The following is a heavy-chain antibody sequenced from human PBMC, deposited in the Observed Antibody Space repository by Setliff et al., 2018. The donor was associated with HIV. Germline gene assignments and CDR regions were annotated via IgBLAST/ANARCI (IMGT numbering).Heavy chain of an antibody. J-gene: IGHJ4*02. CDR2: IYYSGST. Sequence: PSETLSLTCTVSGGSISSSSYYWGWIRQPPGKGLEWIGNIYYSGSTYYSPSLKSRVTFSADTSKNQFSLNLNSVTATDTAVYFCARQGLTMNPGVPAPILYFFDYWGQGILVTVSS. V-gene: IGHV4-39*01. CDR1: GGSISSSSYY. CDR3: ARQGLTMNPGVPAPILYFFDY. D-gene: IGHD3-10*01.